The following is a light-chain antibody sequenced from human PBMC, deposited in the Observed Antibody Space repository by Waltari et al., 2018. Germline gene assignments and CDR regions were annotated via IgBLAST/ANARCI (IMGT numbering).Light chain of an antibody. CDR3: LAWDSSTAV. V-gene: IGLV3-1*01. CDR1: NLGDKY. J-gene: IGLJ1*01. Sequence: SYKLTQPPSVSVSPGQTASISCSGDNLGDKYTSWYQQKAGQSPVLVIYHDSRRPSGIPDRFSGSNSWNTASLTISGTQALDEADYYCLAWDSSTAVFGTGTKLTVL. CDR2: HDS.